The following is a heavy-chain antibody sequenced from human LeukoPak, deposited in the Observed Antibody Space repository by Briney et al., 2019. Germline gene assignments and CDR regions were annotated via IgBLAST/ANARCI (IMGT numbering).Heavy chain of an antibody. J-gene: IGHJ6*02. V-gene: IGHV4-59*01. D-gene: IGHD6-13*01. CDR3: ARGSQAALYGMDV. CDR2: IYYSGST. CDR1: GGSISSYY. Sequence: SETLSLTCTVSGGSISSYYWSWIRQPPGKGLEWIGYIYYSGSTNYTPSLKSRVTISVDTSKNQFSLKLSSVTAADTAVYYCARGSQAALYGMDVWGQGTTVTVSS.